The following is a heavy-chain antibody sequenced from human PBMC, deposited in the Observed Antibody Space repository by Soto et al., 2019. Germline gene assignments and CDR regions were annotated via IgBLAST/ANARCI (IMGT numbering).Heavy chain of an antibody. Sequence: LRLSCAASGFSFNRHWMSWVRQAPGKGLEWVASIKQDGSENYYVDSVKGRFTISRDNAENSLSLQMNSLRAEDTAVYYCARDPYYYDSHYYYGEDVWGQGNTVTVSS. V-gene: IGHV3-7*01. D-gene: IGHD3-22*01. CDR3: ARDPYYYDSHYYYGEDV. J-gene: IGHJ6*02. CDR2: IKQDGSEN. CDR1: GFSFNRHW.